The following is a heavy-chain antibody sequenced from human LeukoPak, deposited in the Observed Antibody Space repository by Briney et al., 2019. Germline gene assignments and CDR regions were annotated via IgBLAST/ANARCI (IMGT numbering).Heavy chain of an antibody. Sequence: PGGSLRLSCAASGFTFSRHWMNWVRQAPGKGLEWVANIKQDGSEKYYVDSVKGRFTISRDNAKNSLYLQMNSLRAEDTAVYYCAGTYYDILTGPPGLWGQGTLVTVSS. CDR2: IKQDGSEK. CDR1: GFTFSRHW. V-gene: IGHV3-7*03. D-gene: IGHD3-9*01. J-gene: IGHJ4*02. CDR3: AGTYYDILTGPPGL.